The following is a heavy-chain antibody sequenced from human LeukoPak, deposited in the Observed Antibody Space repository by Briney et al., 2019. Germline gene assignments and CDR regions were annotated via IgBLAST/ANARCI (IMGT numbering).Heavy chain of an antibody. CDR1: GYTFTGYY. CDR2: INSNSGGT. CDR3: ARAFGLHIAVAGFLDY. V-gene: IGHV1-2*06. J-gene: IGHJ4*02. D-gene: IGHD6-19*01. Sequence: ASVKVSCKASGYTFTGYYMHWVRQAPGQGLEWMGRINSNSGGTNYAQKFQGRVTMTRDTSISTAYMELSRLRSDDTAVYYCARAFGLHIAVAGFLDYWGQGTLVTVSS.